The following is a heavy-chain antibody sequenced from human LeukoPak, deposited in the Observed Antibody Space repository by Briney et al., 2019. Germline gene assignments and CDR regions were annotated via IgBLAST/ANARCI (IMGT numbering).Heavy chain of an antibody. CDR2: TYYRSKWYN. Sequence: SETLSLTCTVSGGSISSFYWNWIRQSPSRGLEWLGRTYYRSKWYNDYAISVRSRITFNPDTSNNQFSLQLISVTPEDTAVYYCAGGNGAYYFFDYWGQGTLVTVSS. CDR1: GGSISSFY. V-gene: IGHV6-1*01. D-gene: IGHD2-21*01. CDR3: AGGNGAYYFFDY. J-gene: IGHJ4*02.